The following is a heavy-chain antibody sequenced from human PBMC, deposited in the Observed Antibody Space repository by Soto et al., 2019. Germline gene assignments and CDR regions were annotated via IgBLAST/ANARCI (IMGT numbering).Heavy chain of an antibody. D-gene: IGHD6-13*01. V-gene: IGHV1-46*01. Sequence: ASVKVSCKASGYTFTRYDINWVRQAIGQGLEWMGIMNPSGGIVSYAQKFQGRVTMTRDTSMSTVYMELSSLRSEDTAVYYCARVWAAADAFDIWGQGTMVTVSS. J-gene: IGHJ3*02. CDR2: MNPSGGIV. CDR3: ARVWAAADAFDI. CDR1: GYTFTRYD.